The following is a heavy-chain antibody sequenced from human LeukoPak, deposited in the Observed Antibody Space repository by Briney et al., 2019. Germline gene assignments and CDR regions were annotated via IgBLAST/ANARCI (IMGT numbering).Heavy chain of an antibody. J-gene: IGHJ3*02. Sequence: PSETLSLTCTVSGGSIGSYYWSWIRQPPGKGLEWIGYIYYSGSTNYNPSLKSRVTMSVDTSKNQFSLKLSSVTAADTAVYYCARGGNWNYAFDIWGQGTMVTVSS. V-gene: IGHV4-59*01. D-gene: IGHD1-7*01. CDR1: GGSIGSYY. CDR3: ARGGNWNYAFDI. CDR2: IYYSGST.